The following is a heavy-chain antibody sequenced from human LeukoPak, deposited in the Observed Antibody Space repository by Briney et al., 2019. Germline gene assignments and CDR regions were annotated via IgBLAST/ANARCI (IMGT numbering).Heavy chain of an antibody. CDR1: GGSISSGSYY. CDR2: IYTSGST. Sequence: SQTLSLTCTVSGGSISSGSYYWSWIRQPAGKGLEWIGRIYTSGSTNYNPSLKSRVTISVDTSKNQFSLKLSSVTAADTAVYYCARDGYSGCESGIDYWGQGTLVTVSS. J-gene: IGHJ4*02. CDR3: ARDGYSGCESGIDY. V-gene: IGHV4-61*02. D-gene: IGHD5-12*01.